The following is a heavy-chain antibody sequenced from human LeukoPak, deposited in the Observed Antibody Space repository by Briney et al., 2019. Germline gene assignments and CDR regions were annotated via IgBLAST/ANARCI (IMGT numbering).Heavy chain of an antibody. CDR1: GGSISSYY. CDR2: IYYSGST. J-gene: IGHJ4*02. Sequence: SETLSLTCTVSGGSISSYYWSWIRQPLGKGLEWIGYIYYSGSTNYNPSLKSRVTISVDTSKNQFSLKLSSVTAADTAVYYCASSSWYPTHFDYWGQGTLVTVSS. CDR3: ASSSWYPTHFDY. V-gene: IGHV4-59*01. D-gene: IGHD6-13*01.